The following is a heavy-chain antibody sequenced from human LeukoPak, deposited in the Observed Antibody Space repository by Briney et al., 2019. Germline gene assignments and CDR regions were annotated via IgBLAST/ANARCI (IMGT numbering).Heavy chain of an antibody. V-gene: IGHV3-11*06. J-gene: IGHJ4*02. Sequence: KPGGSLRLSCAASGFTFSDYYMSWIRQAPGKGREWVSYISASSSITYYADSVKGRFIISRDNVEDSLFLQMSSLRDEDTGVYYCARVNGALGDSWGQGTLVTVSS. CDR1: GFTFSDYY. D-gene: IGHD3-10*01. CDR2: ISASSSIT. CDR3: ARVNGALGDS.